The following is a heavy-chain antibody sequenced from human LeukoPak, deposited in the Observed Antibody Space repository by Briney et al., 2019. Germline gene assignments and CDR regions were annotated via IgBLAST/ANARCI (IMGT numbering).Heavy chain of an antibody. CDR3: ARDRGGTGDFDY. Sequence: ASVKVFCKASGYTFTSYAMHWVRRAPGQRLEWMGWINAGNGDTKYSQKFQGRVTIARDTSASTAYMELSSLRSEDTAVYYCARDRGGTGDFDYWGQGTLVTVSS. CDR2: INAGNGDT. CDR1: GYTFTSYA. D-gene: IGHD1-1*01. J-gene: IGHJ4*02. V-gene: IGHV1-3*01.